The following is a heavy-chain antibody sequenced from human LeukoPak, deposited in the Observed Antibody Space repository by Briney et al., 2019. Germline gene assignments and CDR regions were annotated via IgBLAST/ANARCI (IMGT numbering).Heavy chain of an antibody. V-gene: IGHV3-48*01. CDR1: GFIFSRDS. CDR2: ISHVIGVR. CDR3: VRDNPRCCGVVPANIDDY. J-gene: IGHJ4*02. Sequence: GGSLRLSCEASGFIFSRDSMNWVRQAPGKGLEWISYISHVIGVRYYADSVRGRFTISRDNAKNSLHLQMHSLRAEDTAVYYCVRDNPRCCGVVPANIDDYWGQGTLVTASS. D-gene: IGHD2-15*01.